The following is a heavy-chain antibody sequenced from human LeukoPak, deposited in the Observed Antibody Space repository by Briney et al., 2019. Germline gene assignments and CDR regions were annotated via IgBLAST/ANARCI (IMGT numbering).Heavy chain of an antibody. V-gene: IGHV3-74*01. J-gene: IGHJ4*02. D-gene: IGHD4-23*01. CDR2: INSDGSST. Sequence: GGSLRLSCTASGFTFSNFAMTWVRQAPGKGLVWVSRINSDGSSTSYADSVKGRFTISRDNAKNTLYLQMNSLRAEDTAVYYCARVLTTVVTSGDWGQGTLVTVSS. CDR3: ARVLTTVVTSGD. CDR1: GFTFSNFA.